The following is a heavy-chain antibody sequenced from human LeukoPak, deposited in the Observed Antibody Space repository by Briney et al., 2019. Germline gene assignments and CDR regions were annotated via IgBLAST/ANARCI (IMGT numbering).Heavy chain of an antibody. CDR1: GFTVSSNY. D-gene: IGHD3-3*01. Sequence: GGSLRLSCAASGFTVSSNYMSWVRQAPGKGLKWVSVIYSGGNTYYADSVKGRFTISRDNPKNTLYLHMNSLRAEDTAVYYCARPWTIFGERYFDLWGRGTLVTVSS. CDR2: IYSGGNT. CDR3: ARPWTIFGERYFDL. V-gene: IGHV3-66*01. J-gene: IGHJ2*01.